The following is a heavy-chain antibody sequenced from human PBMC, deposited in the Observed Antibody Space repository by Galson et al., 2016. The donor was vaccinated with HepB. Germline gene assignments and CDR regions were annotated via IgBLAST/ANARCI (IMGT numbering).Heavy chain of an antibody. V-gene: IGHV3-23*01. Sequence: SLRLSCAASGFTLSTYAMSWVRQAPGKGLEWVSTLTGNSASTSYADSVRGRFNVSRDDSTNTLYLQMNNLRAEDTALYYCAKRSRGYSGGWCDYWGQGTLVTVSS. D-gene: IGHD1-26*01. CDR1: GFTLSTYA. J-gene: IGHJ4*02. CDR3: AKRSRGYSGGWCDY. CDR2: LTGNSAST.